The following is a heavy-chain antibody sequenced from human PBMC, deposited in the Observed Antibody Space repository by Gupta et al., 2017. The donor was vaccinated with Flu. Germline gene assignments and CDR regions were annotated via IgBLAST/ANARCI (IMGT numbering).Heavy chain of an antibody. CDR1: GLTFSRHG. CDR3: ARFDSGKNHKEFDS. Sequence: VPAVEFWGSLVQPGGSLRLSCAAPGLTFSRHGMSWVRQAPGKGLEWVAKIGAKGEEKDYVDAGKGRFTISRDNAKDTVYLQMNSLRAEDTAVYYCARFDSGKNHKEFDSWGQGTLVTVSS. J-gene: IGHJ4*02. V-gene: IGHV3-7*01. D-gene: IGHD1-26*01. CDR2: IGAKGEEK.